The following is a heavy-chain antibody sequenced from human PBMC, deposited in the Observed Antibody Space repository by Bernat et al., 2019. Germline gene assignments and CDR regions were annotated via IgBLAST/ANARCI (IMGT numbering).Heavy chain of an antibody. Sequence: QVQLQQWGAGLLKPSETLSLTCAVYGGSFSGYYWSWIRQPPGKGLEWIGEINHSGSTNYNPSLKSRVTISVDTSKNQFSLKLSSVTAADTAVYYCARGRSLYCSGGSCYSRWFDPWGQGTLVTVSS. D-gene: IGHD2-15*01. CDR1: GGSFSGYY. CDR3: ARGRSLYCSGGSCYSRWFDP. V-gene: IGHV4-34*01. CDR2: INHSGST. J-gene: IGHJ5*02.